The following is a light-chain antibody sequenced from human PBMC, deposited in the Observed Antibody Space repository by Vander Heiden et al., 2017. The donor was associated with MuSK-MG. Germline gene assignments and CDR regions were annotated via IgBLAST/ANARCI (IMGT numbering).Light chain of an antibody. CDR3: SSFRSSSTLVV. CDR1: SSDIGGYNQ. V-gene: IGLV2-14*03. CDR2: DVS. Sequence: QSALTQPASVSASPRQSITISCTATSSDIGGYNQVSRYQQHPGKAPKLLIYDVSNRPSGVSNRFSGSKSGNTASLTISGLQAEDEADYHCSSFRSSSTLVVFGGGTKLTVL. J-gene: IGLJ2*01.